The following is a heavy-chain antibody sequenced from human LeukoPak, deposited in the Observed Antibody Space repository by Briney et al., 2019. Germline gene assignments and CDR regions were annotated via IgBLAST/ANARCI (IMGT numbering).Heavy chain of an antibody. CDR3: SRDGRGYSYGYPLDS. D-gene: IGHD5-18*01. CDR2: ISSSSSTI. CDR1: GFTFSSHS. J-gene: IGHJ4*02. V-gene: IGHV3-48*01. Sequence: GGSLRLSCAASGFTFSSHSMNWVRQAPGKGLEWVSYISSSSSTIYYADSVKGRFTISRDNAKNSLYLQMNSLRAEDTAVYYCSRDGRGYSYGYPLDSWGQGTLVTVSS.